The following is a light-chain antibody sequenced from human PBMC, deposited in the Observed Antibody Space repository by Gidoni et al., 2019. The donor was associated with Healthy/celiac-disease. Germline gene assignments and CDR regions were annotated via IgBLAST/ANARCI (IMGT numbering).Light chain of an antibody. CDR2: GKN. V-gene: IGLV3-19*01. Sequence: SSELTQDPAVSVALGQTVRITCQGDSLRSYYASWYQQKPGQAPVLVIYGKNNRPSGIPDRFSGSSSGNTASLTITGAQAEDEADYYCNSRDSSGNRPWVFGGGTKLTVL. CDR1: SLRSYY. J-gene: IGLJ3*02. CDR3: NSRDSSGNRPWV.